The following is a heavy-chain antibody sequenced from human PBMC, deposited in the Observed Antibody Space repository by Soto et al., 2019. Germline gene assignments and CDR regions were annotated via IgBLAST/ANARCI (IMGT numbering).Heavy chain of an antibody. CDR1: GGSISSYY. J-gene: IGHJ6*03. V-gene: IGHV4-59*08. CDR3: ARHSYSTSTYYYYMDV. CDR2: IYYSGST. D-gene: IGHD2-2*01. Sequence: PSETLSLTCTVSGGSISSYYWSWIRQPPGKGLEWIGYIYYSGSTNYNPSLKSRFTIPVDTSRNQFPLNLSSVTAADTAVYYCARHSYSTSTYYYYMDVWGKGTTVTVSS.